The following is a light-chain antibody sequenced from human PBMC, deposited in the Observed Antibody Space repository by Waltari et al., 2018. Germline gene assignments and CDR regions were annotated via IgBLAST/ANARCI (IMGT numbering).Light chain of an antibody. J-gene: IGLJ2*01. V-gene: IGLV2-14*03. CDR3: SSYSTSSSLIL. Sequence: QSALSQPASVSGSPGQSITISCTGASSDVGGHDYVSWYQQHPGKAPKLIIRDVNNRPSCVSNRFSVSKSGNTASLTISGLQAEDEADYYCSSYSTSSSLILFGEGTKVTVL. CDR1: SSDVGGHDY. CDR2: DVN.